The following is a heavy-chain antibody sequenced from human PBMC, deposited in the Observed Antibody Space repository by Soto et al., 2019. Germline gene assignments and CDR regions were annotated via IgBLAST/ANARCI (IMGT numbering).Heavy chain of an antibody. J-gene: IGHJ4*02. CDR3: ARAFSFSGNKMVY. V-gene: IGHV1-69*02. D-gene: IGHD3-10*01. Sequence: SVXVSCKASGGTFSSYTISWVRQAPGQGLEWMGRIIPILGIANYAQKFQGRVTITADKSTSTAYMELSSLRSEDTAVYYCARAFSFSGNKMVYWGQGTLVTVSS. CDR1: GGTFSSYT. CDR2: IIPILGIA.